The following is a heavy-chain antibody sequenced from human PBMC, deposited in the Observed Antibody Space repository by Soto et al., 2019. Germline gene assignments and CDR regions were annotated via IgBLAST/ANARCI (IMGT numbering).Heavy chain of an antibody. CDR3: AKGGSGAVAGRTDY. CDR1: GFTFDDYA. V-gene: IGHV3-9*01. CDR2: ISWNSGDI. D-gene: IGHD6-19*01. J-gene: IGHJ4*02. Sequence: EVQLVESGGGLVQPGRSLRLSCAASGFTFDDYAMHWVRQVPGKGLEWVSCISWNSGDIGYADSVKGRFTISRDNAKNSLYLQMNSLRAEDTALYYCAKGGSGAVAGRTDYWGQGALVTVSS.